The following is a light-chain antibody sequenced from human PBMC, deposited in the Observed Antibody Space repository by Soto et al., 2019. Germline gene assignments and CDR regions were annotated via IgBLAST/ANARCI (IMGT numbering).Light chain of an antibody. CDR1: QGISSY. CDR3: QQYNSSPPT. CDR2: AAS. J-gene: IGKJ1*01. Sequence: IQMTQSPSTLSASVGDRVSIPCRASQGISSYLAWYQQNTGKAPKLLIYAASTLQSGVPSRFSGSGSGTDFTLTIGCLQSEDFATYYCQQYNSSPPTFGQGTKV. V-gene: IGKV1-8*01.